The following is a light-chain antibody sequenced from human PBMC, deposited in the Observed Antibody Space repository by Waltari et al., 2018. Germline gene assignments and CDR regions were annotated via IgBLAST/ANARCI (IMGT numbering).Light chain of an antibody. CDR2: DEH. Sequence: QSVLTQPPSVSAAPGPKVTISSSGRPSHIYNKYLSCYQHLHGTAPKLIIYDEHSQPSGIPDRFSGSKSGTSATLDITGLQTGDEADYYCGTWDNTLSAVVFGGGTKLTVL. CDR1: PSHIYNKY. V-gene: IGLV1-51*01. CDR3: GTWDNTLSAVV. J-gene: IGLJ2*01.